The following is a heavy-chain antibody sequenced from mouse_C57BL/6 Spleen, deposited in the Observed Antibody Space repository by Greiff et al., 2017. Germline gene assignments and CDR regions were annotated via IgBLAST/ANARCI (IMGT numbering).Heavy chain of an antibody. V-gene: IGHV1-26*01. J-gene: IGHJ2*01. CDR3: ARYYGSSS. Sequence: EVQLQQSGPELVKPGASVKISCKASGYTFTDYYMNWVKQSHGKSLEWIGDINPNNGGTSYNQKFKGKATLTVDKSSSTAYMELRSLTSEDSAVYYCARYYGSSSWGQGTTLTVSS. D-gene: IGHD1-1*01. CDR2: INPNNGGT. CDR1: GYTFTDYY.